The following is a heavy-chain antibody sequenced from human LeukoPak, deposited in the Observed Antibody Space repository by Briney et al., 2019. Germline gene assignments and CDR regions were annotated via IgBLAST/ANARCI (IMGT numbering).Heavy chain of an antibody. CDR1: GGSISSYY. J-gene: IGHJ4*02. V-gene: IGHV4-59*01. CDR2: IYYSGST. D-gene: IGHD2-21*01. Sequence: SETLPLTCTVSGGSISSYYWSWIRQPPGKGLEWIGYIYYSGSTNYNPSLKSRVTISVDTSKNQFSLKLSSVTAADTAVYYCARGEGISFFDYWGQGTLVTVSS. CDR3: ARGEGISFFDY.